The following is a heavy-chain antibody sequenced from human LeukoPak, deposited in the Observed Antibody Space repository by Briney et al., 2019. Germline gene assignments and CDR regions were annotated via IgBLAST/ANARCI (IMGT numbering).Heavy chain of an antibody. J-gene: IGHJ4*02. CDR1: GFTVSSNY. D-gene: IGHD1-26*01. CDR3: ARRPLGIYFDYWGQGTYFDY. Sequence: GGSLRLSCAASGFTVSSNYMSWVRQAPGKGLEWVSVIYSGGSTYYADSVKGRFTISRDNSKNTLYLQMNSLRAEDTAVYYCARRPLGIYFDYWGQGTYFDYWGQGTLVTVSS. V-gene: IGHV3-53*01. CDR2: IYSGGST.